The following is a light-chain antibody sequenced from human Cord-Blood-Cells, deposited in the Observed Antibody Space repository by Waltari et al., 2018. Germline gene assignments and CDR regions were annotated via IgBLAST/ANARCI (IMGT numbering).Light chain of an antibody. CDR2: EGS. CDR1: SSDVGSYNL. Sequence: QSALTQPASVSGSPGQSITISCTGTSSDVGSYNLVSWYQQHPGKAPKLMIYEGSKRPSGVANRFSCSKCGNAASLTISVLQAEDEADYYCCSYAGSSTWVFGGGTKLTVL. V-gene: IGLV2-23*01. J-gene: IGLJ3*02. CDR3: CSYAGSSTWV.